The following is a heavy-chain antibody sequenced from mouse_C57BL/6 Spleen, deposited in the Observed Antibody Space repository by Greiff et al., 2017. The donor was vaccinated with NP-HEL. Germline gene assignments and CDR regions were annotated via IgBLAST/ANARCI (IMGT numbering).Heavy chain of an antibody. D-gene: IGHD2-2*01. CDR3: ARSPVYYGYDGAY. Sequence: VQLQQSGAELVRPGTSVKVSCKASGYAFTNYLLEWVKQRPGQGLEWIGVINPGSGGTNYNEKFKGKATLTADKSSSTAYMQLSSLTSEDSAVYFCARSPVYYGYDGAYWGQGTLVTVSA. J-gene: IGHJ3*01. CDR1: GYAFTNYL. V-gene: IGHV1-54*01. CDR2: INPGSGGT.